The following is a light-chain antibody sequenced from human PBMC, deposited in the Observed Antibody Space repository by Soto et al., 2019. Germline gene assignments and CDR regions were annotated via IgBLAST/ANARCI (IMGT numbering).Light chain of an antibody. CDR2: EVS. J-gene: IGLJ1*01. CDR3: SSYTSSSTYV. Sequence: QSALTQPASVSGSRGQSITISCTGTGSDVGGYNYVSWYQQHPGKAPKLMIYEVSNRPSGVSNRFSGSKSGNTASLTISGLQAEDEADYYCSSYTSSSTYVFGTGTKVTVL. CDR1: GSDVGGYNY. V-gene: IGLV2-14*01.